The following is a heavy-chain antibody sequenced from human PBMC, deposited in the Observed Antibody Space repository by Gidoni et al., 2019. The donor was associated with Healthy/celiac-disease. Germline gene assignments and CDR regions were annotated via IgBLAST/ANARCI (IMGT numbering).Heavy chain of an antibody. D-gene: IGHD2-2*01. Sequence: QVQLVQSGAEVKKPVAAVTVSCKASGYTFTSYYMHWVRQAPGQGLEWMGIINPSGGSTSYAQKFQGRVTMTRDTSTSTVYMELSSLRSEDTAVYYCARDKEAAHLYCSSTSCSLAFDIWGQGTMVTVSS. J-gene: IGHJ3*02. CDR3: ARDKEAAHLYCSSTSCSLAFDI. CDR1: GYTFTSYY. CDR2: INPSGGST. V-gene: IGHV1-46*01.